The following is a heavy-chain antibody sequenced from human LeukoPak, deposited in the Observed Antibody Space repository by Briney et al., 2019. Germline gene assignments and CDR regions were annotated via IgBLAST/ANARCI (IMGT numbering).Heavy chain of an antibody. CDR1: GFSFTTYW. CDR2: INHGGTER. Sequence: GGSLRLSCAASGFSFTTYWMSWVRQAPGKGLEWVADINHGGTERYVDSVKGRFTISRDNAKTSLYLQMNSLRAEDTAIYYCVREDSYSSGWYGPDYWGQGTLVTVSS. J-gene: IGHJ4*02. D-gene: IGHD6-19*01. V-gene: IGHV3-7*05. CDR3: VREDSYSSGWYGPDY.